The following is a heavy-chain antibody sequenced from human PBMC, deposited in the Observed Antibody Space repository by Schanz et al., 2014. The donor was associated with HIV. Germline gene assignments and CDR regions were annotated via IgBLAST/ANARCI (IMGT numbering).Heavy chain of an antibody. V-gene: IGHV3-30-3*01. CDR2: ISFDGGSK. CDR1: GFIFSSYA. Sequence: VQLVESGGGVVQPGRSLRLSCAASGFIFSSYAMHWVRQAPGKGLEWVALISFDGGSKYYADSVKGRFSISRDNSKNTLYLQMNSLRAEDTAVYYCARGGVVVAAHFDSWGQGTLVTVSS. CDR3: ARGGVVVAAHFDS. J-gene: IGHJ4*02. D-gene: IGHD2-15*01.